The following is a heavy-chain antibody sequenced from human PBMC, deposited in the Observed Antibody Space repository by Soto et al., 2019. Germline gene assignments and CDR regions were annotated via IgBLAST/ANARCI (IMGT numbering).Heavy chain of an antibody. J-gene: IGHJ6*02. V-gene: IGHV2-26*01. CDR3: ARIRSYYDFWSGYWAYYYGMDV. D-gene: IGHD3-3*01. CDR1: GFSLSNARMG. CDR2: IFSNDEK. Sequence: GPTLVNPTETLTLTCTVSGFSLSNARMGVSWIRQPPGKALEWLAHIFSNDEKSYSTSLKSRLTISKDTSKSQVVLTMTNMDPVDTATYYCARIRSYYDFWSGYWAYYYGMDVWGQGTTVTVSS.